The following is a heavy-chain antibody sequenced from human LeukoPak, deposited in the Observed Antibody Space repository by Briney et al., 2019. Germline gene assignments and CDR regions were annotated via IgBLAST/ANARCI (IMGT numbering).Heavy chain of an antibody. Sequence: GGSLGLSCAASRFTFSNYWMGWVRQAPGKGLEWVANIKPDGNEQYYLDSVKGRFTISRDNAKNSLSLQMSSLRAEDTAVYYCARDPATSQGSDAFDIWGQGTRVTVSS. J-gene: IGHJ3*02. D-gene: IGHD2-2*01. V-gene: IGHV3-7*01. CDR1: RFTFSNYW. CDR2: IKPDGNEQ. CDR3: ARDPATSQGSDAFDI.